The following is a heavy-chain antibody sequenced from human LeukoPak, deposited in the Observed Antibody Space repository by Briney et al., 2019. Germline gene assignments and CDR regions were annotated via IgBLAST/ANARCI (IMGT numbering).Heavy chain of an antibody. CDR1: GFTFSSYS. D-gene: IGHD6-6*01. J-gene: IGHJ4*02. Sequence: GGSLRLSCAASGFTFSSYSMNWVRQAPGKGLEWVSYISSSSSTIYYADSVKGRFTISRDNAKNSLYLQMNSLRAEDTAVYYCARLDSAALDYWGQGTLVTVSS. V-gene: IGHV3-48*01. CDR2: ISSSSSTI. CDR3: ARLDSAALDY.